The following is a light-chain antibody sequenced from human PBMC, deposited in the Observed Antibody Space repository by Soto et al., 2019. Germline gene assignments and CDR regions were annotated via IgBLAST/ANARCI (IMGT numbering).Light chain of an antibody. J-gene: IGKJ5*01. CDR2: GAS. CDR1: QSVSSSY. Sequence: EIVLTQSPGTLSLSPGEGATLSCRASQSVSSSYLAWYQQKPGQAPRLLIYGASSRATGIPDRFSGSESGTDFTLTISRLEPEDFAVYYCQQYGSSPRTFGQGTRLEIK. CDR3: QQYGSSPRT. V-gene: IGKV3-20*01.